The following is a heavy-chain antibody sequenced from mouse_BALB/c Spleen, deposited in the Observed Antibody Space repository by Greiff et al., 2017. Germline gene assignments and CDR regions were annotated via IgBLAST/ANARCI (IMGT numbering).Heavy chain of an antibody. CDR3: ARHGDRYDY. CDR2: ISSGGSYT. J-gene: IGHJ2*01. V-gene: IGHV5-6*01. CDR1: GFTFSSYG. Sequence: EVQGVESGGDLVKPGGSLKLSCAASGFTFSSYGMSWVRQTPDKRLEWVATISSGGSYTYYPDSVKGRFTISRDNAKNTLYLQMSSLKSEDTAMYYCARHGDRYDYWGQGTTLTVSS. D-gene: IGHD2-14*01.